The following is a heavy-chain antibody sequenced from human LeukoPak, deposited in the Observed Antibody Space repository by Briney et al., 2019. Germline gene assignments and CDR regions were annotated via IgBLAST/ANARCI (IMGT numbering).Heavy chain of an antibody. J-gene: IGHJ4*02. Sequence: GGPLSFCCTASWFIVSNNSMSWLRQAAGKLLEWVSFIYSDNTHYSDAVKGRFTISRDNSKNTLYLQMNSLRAEDTAVYYCARDRSRRAYCGGDCYPVEYYFDYWGQGTLVTVSS. CDR1: WFIVSNNS. CDR3: ARDRSRRAYCGGDCYPVEYYFDY. D-gene: IGHD2-21*02. CDR2: IYSDNT. V-gene: IGHV3-66*03.